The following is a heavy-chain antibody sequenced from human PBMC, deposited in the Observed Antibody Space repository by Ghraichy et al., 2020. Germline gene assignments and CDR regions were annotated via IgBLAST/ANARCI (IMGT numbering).Heavy chain of an antibody. CDR3: VRRTEDYIWGSLRPFDY. CDR2: ISINGVTT. J-gene: IGHJ4*02. V-gene: IGHV3-64D*06. Sequence: GGSLRLSCSASGFTFSSYNMYWVRQAPGKGLEYVSGISINGVTTNYADSVKGRFTVSRDNSKNTLYFQMSSLRPEDTAVYYCVRRTEDYIWGSLRPFDYWGQGTLVTVSS. D-gene: IGHD3-16*01. CDR1: GFTFSSYN.